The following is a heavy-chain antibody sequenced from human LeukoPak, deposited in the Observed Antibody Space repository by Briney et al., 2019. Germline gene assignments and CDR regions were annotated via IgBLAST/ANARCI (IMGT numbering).Heavy chain of an antibody. CDR2: ISSSGSTI. V-gene: IGHV3-48*03. Sequence: PGGSLRLSCAASGFTFSSYEMNWVRQAPGKGLEWVSYISSSGSTIYYADSVKGRFTISRDNAKNSLYLQMNSLRAEDTAVYYCARDPDAAPYTISWSYYYYGMDVWGQGTTVTVSS. CDR1: GFTFSSYE. D-gene: IGHD3-9*01. J-gene: IGHJ6*02. CDR3: ARDPDAAPYTISWSYYYYGMDV.